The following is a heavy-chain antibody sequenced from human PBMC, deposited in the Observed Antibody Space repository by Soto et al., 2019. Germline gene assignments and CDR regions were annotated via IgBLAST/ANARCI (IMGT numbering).Heavy chain of an antibody. D-gene: IGHD5-18*01. V-gene: IGHV3-23*01. Sequence: HPGGSLRLSCAASVFTFSSYAMSWVRQAPGKGLEWVSAISGSGGSTYYADSVKGPFTISRDNSKNPLDLQMNSLRAEDTAVYYCASVDTAISYCYWGQGTLVTVSS. CDR3: ASVDTAISYCY. CDR2: ISGSGGST. J-gene: IGHJ4*02. CDR1: VFTFSSYA.